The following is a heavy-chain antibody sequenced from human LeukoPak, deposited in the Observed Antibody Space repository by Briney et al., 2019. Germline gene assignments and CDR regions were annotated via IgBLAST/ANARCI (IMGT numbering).Heavy chain of an antibody. D-gene: IGHD5-18*01. CDR2: INPSGGST. J-gene: IGHJ4*02. CDR3: ARDPGSYGPSYYFDY. V-gene: IGHV1-46*01. Sequence: ASVKVSCKASGYTFTSYYMHWVRQAPGQGLEWMGIINPSGGSTSYAQKFQGRVTMTRDTSTSTVYMELSSLRSEDTAVYSCARDPGSYGPSYYFDYWGQGTLVTVSS. CDR1: GYTFTSYY.